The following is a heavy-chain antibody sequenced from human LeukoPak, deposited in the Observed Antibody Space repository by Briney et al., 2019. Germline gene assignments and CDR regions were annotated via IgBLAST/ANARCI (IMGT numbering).Heavy chain of an antibody. Sequence: TLSLTCTVSGGSISSGDHFWSWIRQHTGKGLEWIGYIYYSGTTYYNPSLKSRVTISVDTSKNHFSLKLTSVTAADTAVYYCTRDVPRSAGYPDNWGQGTLVTVSS. CDR3: TRDVPRSAGYPDN. CDR1: GGSISSGDHF. D-gene: IGHD2-15*01. J-gene: IGHJ4*02. V-gene: IGHV4-31*03. CDR2: IYYSGTT.